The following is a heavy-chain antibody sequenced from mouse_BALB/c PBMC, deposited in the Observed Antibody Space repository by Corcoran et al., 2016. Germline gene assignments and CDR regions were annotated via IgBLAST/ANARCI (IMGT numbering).Heavy chain of an antibody. J-gene: IGHJ1*01. D-gene: IGHD1-2*01. CDR1: GFNIKDTY. V-gene: IGHV14-3*02. Sequence: EVQLQQSGAELVKPGASVKLSCTASGFNIKDTYMHWVKQRPEQGLEWIGRIDPANGNTKYDPKFQGKATITADTSSNTAYLQLSSRTSEDTAVYYCAIHYYGYWYFDVWGAGTTVTVSS. CDR2: IDPANGNT. CDR3: AIHYYGYWYFDV.